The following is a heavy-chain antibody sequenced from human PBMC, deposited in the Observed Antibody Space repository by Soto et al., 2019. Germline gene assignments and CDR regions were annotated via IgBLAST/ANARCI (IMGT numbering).Heavy chain of an antibody. Sequence: ASVKVSCKASGGTFSSYTISWVRQAPGQGLEWMGRIIPILGIANYAQKFQGRVTITADKSTSTAYMELSSLRSEDTAVYYCARGPIAYCSGGSCYHRLFDYWGQGTLVTVSS. V-gene: IGHV1-69*02. CDR1: GGTFSSYT. D-gene: IGHD2-15*01. CDR3: ARGPIAYCSGGSCYHRLFDY. J-gene: IGHJ4*02. CDR2: IIPILGIA.